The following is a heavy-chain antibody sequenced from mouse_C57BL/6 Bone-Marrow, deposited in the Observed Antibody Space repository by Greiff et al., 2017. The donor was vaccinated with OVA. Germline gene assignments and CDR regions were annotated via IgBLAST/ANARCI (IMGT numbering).Heavy chain of an antibody. V-gene: IGHV1-55*01. J-gene: IGHJ4*01. CDR3: ARRRCVPYYAMDY. CDR1: GYTFTSYW. Sequence: QVQLQQPGAELVKPGASVKMSCKASGYTFTSYWITWVKQRPGQGLEWIGDIYPGSGSTNYNEKFKSKATLTVDTSSSTAYMQLSSLTSEDSAVYYCARRRCVPYYAMDYWGQGTSVTVSS. CDR2: IYPGSGST.